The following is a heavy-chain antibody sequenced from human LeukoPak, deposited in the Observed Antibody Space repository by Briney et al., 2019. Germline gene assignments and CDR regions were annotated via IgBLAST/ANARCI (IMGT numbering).Heavy chain of an antibody. V-gene: IGHV1-24*01. D-gene: IGHD1-26*01. CDR3: ATGYSGSYYSDY. CDR1: GYTLTELS. CDR2: FDPEDGET. J-gene: IGHJ4*02. Sequence: ASVKVSCKVSGYTLTELSMHWVRQAPGKGLEWMGGFDPEDGETIYAQKFQGRVTMTEDTSTDTAYMELSSLRSEDTAVYYCATGYSGSYYSDYGGQGTLVTVSS.